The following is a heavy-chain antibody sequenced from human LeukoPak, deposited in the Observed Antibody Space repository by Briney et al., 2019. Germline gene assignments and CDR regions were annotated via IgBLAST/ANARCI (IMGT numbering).Heavy chain of an antibody. CDR3: AKDLEMATTDHDAFDI. CDR2: ISGSGGST. CDR1: GFTFSSFG. D-gene: IGHD5-24*01. J-gene: IGHJ3*02. Sequence: GGSLRLSCAASGFTFSSFGMHWVRQAPGKGLEWVSAISGSGGSTYYADSVKGRFTISRDNSKNTLYLQMNSLRAEDTAVYYCAKDLEMATTDHDAFDIWGQGTMVTVSS. V-gene: IGHV3-23*01.